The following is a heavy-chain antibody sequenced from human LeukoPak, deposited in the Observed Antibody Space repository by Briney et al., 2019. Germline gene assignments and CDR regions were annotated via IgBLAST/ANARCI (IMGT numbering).Heavy chain of an antibody. Sequence: GGSLRLSCGASGFTFDDYTMHGVRQTPGKGLELVSLISWDGSSTYYADSVKGRFNISRDNSKNSLYLEMISLGSEDPALYYCAKGEPTRSGWDPIDYWGQGTLVTVSS. CDR3: AKGEPTRSGWDPIDY. J-gene: IGHJ4*02. V-gene: IGHV3-43*01. CDR1: GFTFDDYT. CDR2: ISWDGSST. D-gene: IGHD6-19*01.